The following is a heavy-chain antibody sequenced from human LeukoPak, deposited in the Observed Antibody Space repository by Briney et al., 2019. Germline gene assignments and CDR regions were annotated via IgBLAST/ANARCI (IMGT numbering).Heavy chain of an antibody. Sequence: GGSLRLSCAASGFTFSSYEMNWVRQAPGKGLEWVSYISSSGSTIYYADSVKGRFTISRDNAKNSLYLQMNSLRAEDTAVHYCAKCRGSSSSRPIDYWGQGTLVTVSS. D-gene: IGHD6-6*01. CDR2: ISSSGSTI. CDR1: GFTFSSYE. CDR3: AKCRGSSSSRPIDY. J-gene: IGHJ4*02. V-gene: IGHV3-48*03.